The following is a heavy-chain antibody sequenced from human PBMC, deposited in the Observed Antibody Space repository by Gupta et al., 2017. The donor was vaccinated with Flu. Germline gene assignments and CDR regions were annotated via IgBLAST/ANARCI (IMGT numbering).Heavy chain of an antibody. V-gene: IGHV4-59*01. Sequence: QVQLRESGPGLVKPSETLSLICTVSGASMSIDHWSWVRQPPGKGLENIGYVHDSGRTNYNPSLKSRVNISVDTAKNQFSLNLNSLTAADTAVYDGARGAREGYTAGGQGTLVTVSS. CDR3: ARGAREGYTA. CDR2: VHDSGRT. CDR1: GASMSIDH. D-gene: IGHD5-24*01. J-gene: IGHJ4*02.